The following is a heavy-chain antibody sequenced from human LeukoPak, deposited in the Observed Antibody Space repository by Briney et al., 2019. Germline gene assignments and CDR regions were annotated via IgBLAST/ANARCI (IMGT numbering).Heavy chain of an antibody. J-gene: IGHJ3*02. CDR2: IYYSRST. V-gene: IGHV4-59*01. D-gene: IGHD2-15*01. Sequence: SETLSLTCTVSGGSISSYYWSWIRQPPGKGLEWIGYIYYSRSTNYNPSLKSRVTISVDTSKNQFSLKLSSVTAADTAVYYCARGGFTPDAFDIWGQGTMVTVSS. CDR3: ARGGFTPDAFDI. CDR1: GGSISSYY.